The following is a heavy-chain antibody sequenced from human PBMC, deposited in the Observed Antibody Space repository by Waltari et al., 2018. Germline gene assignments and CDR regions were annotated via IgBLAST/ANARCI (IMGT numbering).Heavy chain of an antibody. CDR1: GYRLSDNY. V-gene: IGHV1-2*02. CDR3: ARAMGPSTSRRWLDP. Sequence: QVQLVQSGAAVKKPGASVTVSCKASGYRLSDNYIHWVRQAPGQGLEWLGSIKPNSGGTHDPQKFVGRVTMTRDTSLNTAYMDLTSLTSDDTAVYYCARAMGPSTSRRWLDPWGQGTLVTVSS. J-gene: IGHJ5*02. D-gene: IGHD2-8*01. CDR2: IKPNSGGT.